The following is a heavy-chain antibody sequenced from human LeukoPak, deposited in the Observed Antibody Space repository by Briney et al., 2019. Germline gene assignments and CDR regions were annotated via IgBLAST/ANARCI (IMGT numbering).Heavy chain of an antibody. V-gene: IGHV4-39*01. Sequence: SETLSLTCTVSGGSISSSSYYWSWIRQPPGKGLEWIGSIYYSGSTYYNPSLKSRVTISVDTSKNQFSLKLSSVTAADTAVYYCARHRRYDILTGYFPGDYWGQGTLVTVSS. J-gene: IGHJ4*02. CDR2: IYYSGST. CDR3: ARHRRYDILTGYFPGDY. D-gene: IGHD3-9*01. CDR1: GGSISSSSYY.